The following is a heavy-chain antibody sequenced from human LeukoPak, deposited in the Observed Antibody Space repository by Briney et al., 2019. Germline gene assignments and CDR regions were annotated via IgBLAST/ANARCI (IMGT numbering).Heavy chain of an antibody. V-gene: IGHV3-66*01. CDR3: ARDASGFWSGYWDY. J-gene: IGHJ4*02. CDR1: GFTVSSNY. Sequence: GGSLRLSCAASGFTVSSNYMSWVRQAPGKGLEWVSVIYSGGSTYYADSVKGRFTISRDNSKNTLYLQMNSLRAEDTAVYYCARDASGFWSGYWDYWGQGTLVTVSS. CDR2: IYSGGST. D-gene: IGHD3-3*01.